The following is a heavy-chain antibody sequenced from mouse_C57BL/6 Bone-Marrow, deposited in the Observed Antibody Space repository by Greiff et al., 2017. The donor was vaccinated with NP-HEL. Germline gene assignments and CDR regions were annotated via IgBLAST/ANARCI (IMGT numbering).Heavy chain of an antibody. CDR1: GYTFTNYW. D-gene: IGHD1-1*01. CDR3: ARYYYVSGYFDY. CDR2: IDPNSGGT. V-gene: IGHV1-72*01. Sequence: QVQLQQPGAELVKPGASVKLSCKASGYTFTNYWMHWVKQRPGRGLEWIGRIDPNSGGTKYNEKFKSKATLTVDKPSSTAYMQLISLTSEDSSVDYMARYYYVSGYFDYWGQGTTLTVSS. J-gene: IGHJ2*01.